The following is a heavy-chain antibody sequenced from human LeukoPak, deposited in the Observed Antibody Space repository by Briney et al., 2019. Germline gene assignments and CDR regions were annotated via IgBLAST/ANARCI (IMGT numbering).Heavy chain of an antibody. CDR1: GGSISSYY. Sequence: SETLSLTCTVSGGSISSYYWGWIRQPPGKGLEWIGSIYYSGSTYYNPSLKSRVTISVDTSKNQFSLKLSSVTAADTAVYYCARDGVFQGGVIPLYYHYMDVWGKGTTVTVSS. CDR2: IYYSGST. CDR3: ARDGVFQGGVIPLYYHYMDV. J-gene: IGHJ6*03. D-gene: IGHD3-10*01. V-gene: IGHV4-39*07.